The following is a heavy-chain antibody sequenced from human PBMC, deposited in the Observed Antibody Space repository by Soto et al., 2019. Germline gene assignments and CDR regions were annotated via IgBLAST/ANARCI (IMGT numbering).Heavy chain of an antibody. V-gene: IGHV3-30*18. J-gene: IGHJ6*02. D-gene: IGHD1-26*01. Sequence: QVQLVESGRGVVQPGWSLRLSCAASGFSISDYGMEWVRQAPGKGLEWVALISYDGNNTYYADSVKGRFTISRDNSKDTLFLQMTGLRAEDTAVYYCAKGAGDRLSLGMDVWGQGTTVTVSS. CDR2: ISYDGNNT. CDR3: AKGAGDRLSLGMDV. CDR1: GFSISDYG.